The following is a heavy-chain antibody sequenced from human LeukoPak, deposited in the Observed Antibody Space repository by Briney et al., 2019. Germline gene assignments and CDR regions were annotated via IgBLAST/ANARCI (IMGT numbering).Heavy chain of an antibody. Sequence: PSETLSLTYTVSGGSISSYYWSWIRQPPGKGLEWIGYIYYSGSTNYNPSLKSRVTISVDTSKNQFSLKLSSVTAADTAVYYCARVPPNYYDSSGYYYINWFDPWGQGTLVTVSS. D-gene: IGHD3-22*01. CDR2: IYYSGST. CDR1: GGSISSYY. V-gene: IGHV4-59*01. CDR3: ARVPPNYYDSSGYYYINWFDP. J-gene: IGHJ5*02.